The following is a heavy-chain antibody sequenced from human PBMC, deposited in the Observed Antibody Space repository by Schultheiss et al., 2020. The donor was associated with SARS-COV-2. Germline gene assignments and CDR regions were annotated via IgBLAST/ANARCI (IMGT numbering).Heavy chain of an antibody. J-gene: IGHJ4*02. D-gene: IGHD5-18*01. V-gene: IGHV3-21*01. CDR2: ISSSSSYI. CDR3: ARDGGWIQLDY. CDR1: GFTFSAYS. Sequence: GGSLRLSCVASGFTFSAYSMTWVRQAPGKGLEWVSSISSSSSYIYYADSVKGRFTISRDNAKNSLYLQMNSLRAEDTAVYYCARDGGWIQLDYWGQGTLVTVSS.